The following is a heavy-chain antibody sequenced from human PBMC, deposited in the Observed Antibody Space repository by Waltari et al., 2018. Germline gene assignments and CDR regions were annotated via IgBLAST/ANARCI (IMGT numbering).Heavy chain of an antibody. CDR3: ARERVQLRFFDWLYEHYFDS. Sequence: QEQLVQSGAEVKKPGASVKVSCKASAYIFTDFYIHWVRQAPGQGLEWMGWINPNSGGTNYTQKFQGRVTLTRDSSISTAYLELSRLRSDDTAVYYCARERVQLRFFDWLYEHYFDSWGQGTLVTVSS. CDR2: INPNSGGT. V-gene: IGHV1-2*02. J-gene: IGHJ4*02. D-gene: IGHD3-9*01. CDR1: AYIFTDFY.